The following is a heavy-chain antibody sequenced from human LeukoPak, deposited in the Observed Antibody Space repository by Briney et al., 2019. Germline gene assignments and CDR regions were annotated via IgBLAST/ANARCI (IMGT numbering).Heavy chain of an antibody. CDR1: GFTFSSYG. V-gene: IGHV3-30*02. CDR2: IRYDGSNK. CDR3: AKESRYCSGGSCYYFDY. J-gene: IGHJ4*02. Sequence: GGSLRLSCAASGFTFSSYGIHRVRQAPGKGLEWVAFIRYDGSNKYYADSVKGRFTISRDNSKNTLYLQMNSLRAEDTAVYYCAKESRYCSGGSCYYFDYWGQGTLVTVSS. D-gene: IGHD2-15*01.